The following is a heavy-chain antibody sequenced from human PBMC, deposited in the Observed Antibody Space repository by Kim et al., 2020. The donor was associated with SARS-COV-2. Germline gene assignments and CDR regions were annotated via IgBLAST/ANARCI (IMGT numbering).Heavy chain of an antibody. CDR3: ARHGGAGCSGGSCYPGDY. CDR1: GYSFTSYW. Sequence: GESLKISCKGSGYSFTSYWIGWVRQMPGKGLEWMGIIYPGDSDTRYSPSFQGQVTISADKSISTAYLQWSSLKASDTAMYYCARHGGAGCSGGSCYPGDYWGQGTLVTVSS. J-gene: IGHJ4*02. V-gene: IGHV5-51*01. D-gene: IGHD2-15*01. CDR2: IYPGDSDT.